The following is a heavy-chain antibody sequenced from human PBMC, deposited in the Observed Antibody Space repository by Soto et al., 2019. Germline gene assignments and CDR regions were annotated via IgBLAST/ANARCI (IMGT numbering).Heavy chain of an antibody. CDR2: IYYSGST. V-gene: IGHV4-31*03. Sequence: SETLSLTCTVSGGSISSGGYYWSWIRQHPGKGLEWIGYIYYSGSTYYNPSLKSRVTISVDTSKNQFSLKLSSVTAADTAVYYCARDVRYYGSGSFGGYYYYGMDVWGQGTTVTVSS. J-gene: IGHJ6*02. CDR1: GGSISSGGYY. CDR3: ARDVRYYGSGSFGGYYYYGMDV. D-gene: IGHD3-10*01.